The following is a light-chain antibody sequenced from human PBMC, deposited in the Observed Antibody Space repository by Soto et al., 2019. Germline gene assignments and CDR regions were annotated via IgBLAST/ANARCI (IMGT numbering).Light chain of an antibody. CDR3: QQYDNLPLT. J-gene: IGKJ4*01. CDR2: DAS. Sequence: DIHMTQSPSSLSAPVGYRVTITSQASQDISNYLNWYQQKPGKAPKLLIYDASNLETGVPSRFSGSGSGTDFTFTISSLQPEDIATYYCQQYDNLPLTFGGGTKVDIK. CDR1: QDISNY. V-gene: IGKV1-33*01.